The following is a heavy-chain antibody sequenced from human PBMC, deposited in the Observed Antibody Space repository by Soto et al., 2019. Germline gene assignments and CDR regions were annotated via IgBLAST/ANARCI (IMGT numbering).Heavy chain of an antibody. D-gene: IGHD2-15*01. CDR3: ARAGAATLSDY. Sequence: PSETLSLTCTVSGGSISSYYCSWIRQPPGKGLEWIGYIYYSGSANYNPSLKSRVTISVDTSKNQFSLKLSSVTAAGTAVYYCARAGAATLSDYWGQGPLVPVSS. CDR1: GGSISSYY. J-gene: IGHJ4*02. CDR2: IYYSGSA. V-gene: IGHV4-59*01.